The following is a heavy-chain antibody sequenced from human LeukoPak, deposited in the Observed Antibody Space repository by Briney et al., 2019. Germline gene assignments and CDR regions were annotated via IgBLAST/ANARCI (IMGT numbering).Heavy chain of an antibody. CDR2: ISSSGSTI. D-gene: IGHD2-2*01. Sequence: GGSLRLSCAASGFTFSSYEMNWVRQAPGKGLEWVSYISSSGSTIYYADSVKGRFTISRDNAKNSLYLQMDSLRAEDTAVYYCAGDTEGTIVVVPAAKYWGQGTLVTVSS. J-gene: IGHJ4*02. CDR1: GFTFSSYE. V-gene: IGHV3-48*03. CDR3: AGDTEGTIVVVPAAKY.